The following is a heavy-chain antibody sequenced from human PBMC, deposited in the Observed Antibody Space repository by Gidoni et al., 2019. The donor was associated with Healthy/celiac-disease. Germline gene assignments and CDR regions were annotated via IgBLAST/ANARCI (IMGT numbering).Heavy chain of an antibody. CDR2: LYYSGST. CDR1: GGSISSSSYY. V-gene: IGHV4-39*01. CDR3: ARFRSEYVLGHGMDV. D-gene: IGHD3-16*01. Sequence: QLQLQESGPGLVKLSETLSLTCTVSGGSISSSSYYWGWIRQPPGKGLEWLGSLYYSGSTYYNPSLKSRVTISVDTSKNQFSLKLSSVTAADTAVYYCARFRSEYVLGHGMDVWGQGTTVTVSS. J-gene: IGHJ6*02.